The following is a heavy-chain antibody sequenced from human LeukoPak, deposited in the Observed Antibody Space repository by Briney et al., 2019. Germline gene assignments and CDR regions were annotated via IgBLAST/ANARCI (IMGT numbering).Heavy chain of an antibody. CDR2: IRYDGNNK. J-gene: IGHJ4*02. CDR3: ARNPVGGNAFDY. V-gene: IGHV3-30*02. D-gene: IGHD3-10*01. Sequence: GGSLRLSCAASGFTFSSYGMHWVRQAPGKGLEWVAFIRYDGNNKYYADSVKGRFTISRDNSKNTLFLQMNSLRPEDTAVYYCARNPVGGNAFDYWGQGTLVTVSS. CDR1: GFTFSSYG.